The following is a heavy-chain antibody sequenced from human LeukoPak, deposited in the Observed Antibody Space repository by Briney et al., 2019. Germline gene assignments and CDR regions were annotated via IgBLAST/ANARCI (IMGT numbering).Heavy chain of an antibody. CDR1: GFTFSSCV. V-gene: IGHV3-23*01. D-gene: IGHD1-26*01. CDR3: VKDRVGTWEPIDY. J-gene: IGHJ4*02. CDR2: ISGSGDTT. Sequence: GGSLRLSCAASGFTFSSCVMSWVRQAPGKGLEWVSAISGSGDTTYYAESVRGRFTISRDISKNTLYLQMNSLRVEDTAVYYCVKDRVGTWEPIDYWGQGTLVTVSS.